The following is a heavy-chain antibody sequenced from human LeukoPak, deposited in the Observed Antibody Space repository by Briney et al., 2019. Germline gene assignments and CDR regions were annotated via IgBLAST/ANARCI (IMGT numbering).Heavy chain of an antibody. CDR2: INPNSGGT. CDR3: ARNTKWLSLSCNYYYYYMDV. D-gene: IGHD3-22*01. J-gene: IGHJ6*03. V-gene: IGHV1-2*02. CDR1: GYTFTGYY. Sequence: GASVKVSCKASGYTFTGYYMHWVRQAPGQGLEWMGWINPNSGGTNYAQKFQGRVTMTRDTSISTAYMELSRLRSDDTAVYYCARNTKWLSLSCNYYYYYMDVWGKGTTVTVSS.